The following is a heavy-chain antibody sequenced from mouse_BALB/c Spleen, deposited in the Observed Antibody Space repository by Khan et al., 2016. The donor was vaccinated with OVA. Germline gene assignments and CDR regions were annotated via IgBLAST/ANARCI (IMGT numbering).Heavy chain of an antibody. CDR1: GFTFTTYG. Sequence: EVELVESGGDLVKPGGSLKLSCEASGFTFTTYGMSWVRQTPGMRLEWVATINSGGHYTYYPDSVKGRSTLSRDNAKNTLYLQMSSLNAEDTAIYSGARFAYYYNSYGFAYWGQGTLVTVSA. J-gene: IGHJ3*01. D-gene: IGHD1-1*01. V-gene: IGHV5-6*01. CDR2: INSGGHYT. CDR3: ARFAYYYNSYGFAY.